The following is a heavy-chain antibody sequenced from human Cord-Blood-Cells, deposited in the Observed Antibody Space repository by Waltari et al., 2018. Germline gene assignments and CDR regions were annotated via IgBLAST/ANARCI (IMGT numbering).Heavy chain of an antibody. J-gene: IGHJ6*03. CDR3: ARHKTPSYYYYYYYMDV. V-gene: IGHV5-51*01. CDR2: IYPVDSDT. Sequence: EVQLVQSGAEVKKPGESLKISCKGSGYSFTSYWIGWVRQMPGKGLEWMGIIYPVDSDTRYSPSFQGQVTISADKSISTAYLQWSSLKASDTAMYYCARHKTPSYYYYYYYMDVWGKGTTVTVSS. CDR1: GYSFTSYW.